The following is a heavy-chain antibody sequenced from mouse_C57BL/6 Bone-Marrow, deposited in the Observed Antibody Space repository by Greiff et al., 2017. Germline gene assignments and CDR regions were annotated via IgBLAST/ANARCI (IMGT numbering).Heavy chain of an antibody. CDR2: ISDGGSYT. CDR3: ARERTNWDAMDY. V-gene: IGHV5-4*01. CDR1: GFTFSSYA. D-gene: IGHD4-1*02. Sequence: VKLMESGGGLVKPGGSLKLSCAASGFTFSSYAMSWVRQTPEKRLEWVATISDGGSYTYYPDNVKGRFTISRDNAKNNLYLQMSHLKSEDTAMYYCARERTNWDAMDYWGQGTSVTVSS. J-gene: IGHJ4*01.